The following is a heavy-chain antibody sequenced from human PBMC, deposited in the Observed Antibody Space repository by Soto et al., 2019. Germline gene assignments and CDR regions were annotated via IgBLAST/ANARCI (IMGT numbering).Heavy chain of an antibody. J-gene: IGHJ4*02. Sequence: PGESLKISCKDFGHNFATYWIGWVRQMPGKGLEWMGIIYPGDSDTRYSPSFEGQVTISADKSITTAYLQRSSLKASDTAMYYCATLRVGFGELLTYWGQGTLVTVSS. V-gene: IGHV5-51*03. CDR2: IYPGDSDT. D-gene: IGHD3-10*01. CDR1: GHNFATYW. CDR3: ATLRVGFGELLTY.